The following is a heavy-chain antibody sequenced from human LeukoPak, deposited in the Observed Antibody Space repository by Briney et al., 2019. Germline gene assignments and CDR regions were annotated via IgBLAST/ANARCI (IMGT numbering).Heavy chain of an antibody. V-gene: IGHV1-8*02. J-gene: IGHJ5*02. D-gene: IGHD1-26*01. CDR1: GYTFTGYY. CDR3: ARGRYSGSLRRFDP. Sequence: GASVKVSCKASGYTFTGYYMHWVRQAPGQGLEWMGWINPNSGNTGYAQKFQGRVTMTRNTSISTAYMELSSLRSEDTAVYYCARGRYSGSLRRFDPWGQGTLVTVSS. CDR2: INPNSGNT.